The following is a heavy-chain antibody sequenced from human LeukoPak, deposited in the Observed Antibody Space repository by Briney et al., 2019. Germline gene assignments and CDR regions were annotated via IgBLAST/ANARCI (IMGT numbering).Heavy chain of an antibody. CDR1: KTSG. J-gene: IGHJ4*02. Sequence: KTSGRGRVHISLGDGPEKVSAIRDSGDSTYYADSVKGRFTISRDSSKNTLYLQMNSLRAEDTAVYCCANSLRGYGTRYWGQGTLVTVSS. D-gene: IGHD4-17*01. CDR2: IRDSGDST. V-gene: IGHV3-23*01. CDR3: ANSLRGYGTRY.